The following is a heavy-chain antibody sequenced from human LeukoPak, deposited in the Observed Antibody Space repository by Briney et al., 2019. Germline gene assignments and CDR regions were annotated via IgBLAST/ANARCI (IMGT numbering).Heavy chain of an antibody. CDR1: GGSISSYY. D-gene: IGHD3-9*01. CDR2: IYYSGST. CDR3: ARVDLDYDILAGYYKSAWFDP. Sequence: SETLSLTCTVSGGSISSYYWSWIRQPPGKGLEWIGYIYYSGSTNYNPSLKSRVTISVDTSTNQFSLKLSSVTAADTAVYYCARVDLDYDILAGYYKSAWFDPWGQGTLVTVSS. V-gene: IGHV4-59*01. J-gene: IGHJ5*02.